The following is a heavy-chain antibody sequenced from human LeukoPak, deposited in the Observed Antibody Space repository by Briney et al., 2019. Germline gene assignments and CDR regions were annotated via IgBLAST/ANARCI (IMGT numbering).Heavy chain of an antibody. CDR1: GFTFSNAW. CDR2: IKSKTDGETT. J-gene: IGHJ4*02. CDR3: TTWYYYDRRGYSLGYYSDY. D-gene: IGHD3-22*01. V-gene: IGHV3-15*01. Sequence: GGSLRLSCAASGFTFSNAWMSWVRQAPGKGLEWVGRIKSKTDGETTDYAAPVKGRFTISRDDSKNTLYLQMNSLKTEDTAVYYCTTWYYYDRRGYSLGYYSDYWGQGTLVTVSS.